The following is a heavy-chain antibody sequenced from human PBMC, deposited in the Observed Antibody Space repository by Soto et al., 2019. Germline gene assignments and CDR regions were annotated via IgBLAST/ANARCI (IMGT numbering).Heavy chain of an antibody. CDR1: GFHFSTYR. CDR2: ITANSDYT. V-gene: IGHV3-21*01. J-gene: IGHJ4*02. Sequence: GGSLRLSCAASGFHFSTYRMSWVRRAPGKGLEWVSSITANSDYTYHADSLKGRFTISRDNAKSSLYLQMNNLRVDDTALYFCTRVDGYTHTSDFWGQGTQVTVSS. CDR3: TRVDGYTHTSDF. D-gene: IGHD5-12*01.